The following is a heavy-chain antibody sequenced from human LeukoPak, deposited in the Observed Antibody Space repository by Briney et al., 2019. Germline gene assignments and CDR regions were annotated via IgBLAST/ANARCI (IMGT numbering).Heavy chain of an antibody. V-gene: IGHV4-34*01. Sequence: SETLSLTCAVYDGSFSGYYWGWIRQPPGKGLEWIGTIYYSGSTYYNPSLKSRVTISVDTSKNQFSLKLSSVTAADTAVYYCASVLGISAFDIWGQGTMVTVSS. CDR3: ASVLGISAFDI. J-gene: IGHJ3*02. CDR1: DGSFSGYY. CDR2: IYYSGST. D-gene: IGHD7-27*01.